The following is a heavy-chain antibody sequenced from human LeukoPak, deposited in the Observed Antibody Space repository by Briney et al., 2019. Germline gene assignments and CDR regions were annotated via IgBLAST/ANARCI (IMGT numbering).Heavy chain of an antibody. J-gene: IGHJ5*02. D-gene: IGHD6-6*01. CDR1: GFTFSSYS. CDR3: ASESSSFVETTS. CDR2: ISSSSSTI. V-gene: IGHV3-48*01. Sequence: GGSLRLSCAASGFTFSSYSMNWVRQAPGKGLEWVSYISSSSSTIYYADSVKGRFTISRDNSKNTLYLQMNSLRAEDTAVYYCASESSSFVETTSWGQGTLVTVSS.